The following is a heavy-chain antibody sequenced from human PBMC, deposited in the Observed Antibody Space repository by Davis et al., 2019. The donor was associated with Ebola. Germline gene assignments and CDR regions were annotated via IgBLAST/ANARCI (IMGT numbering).Heavy chain of an antibody. J-gene: IGHJ4*02. CDR2: IYHSGST. CDR1: GGSISSGGYS. Sequence: PSETLSLTCAVSGGSISSGGYSWSWIRQPPGKGLEWIGYIYHSGSTNYNPSLKSRVTISVDTSKNQFSLKLSSVTAADTAVYYCARGYTGEDYWGQGTLVTVSS. CDR3: ARGYTGEDY. D-gene: IGHD7-27*01. V-gene: IGHV4-30-2*01.